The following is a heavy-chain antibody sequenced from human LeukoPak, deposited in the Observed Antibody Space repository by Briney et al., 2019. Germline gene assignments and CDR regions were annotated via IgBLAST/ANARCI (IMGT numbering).Heavy chain of an antibody. CDR1: GFTFSDYH. CDR3: AGYCSSASCGWFDP. CDR2: ISGSGANT. Sequence: PGGSLRLSCAASGFTFSDYHMGWVRQTPGKGLEWVSGISGSGANTYHADSVKGRFTISRDNSKNTLYLQMNSLRAEDTAVYYCAGYCSSASCGWFDPWGQGTLVTVSS. D-gene: IGHD2-2*01. V-gene: IGHV3-23*01. J-gene: IGHJ5*02.